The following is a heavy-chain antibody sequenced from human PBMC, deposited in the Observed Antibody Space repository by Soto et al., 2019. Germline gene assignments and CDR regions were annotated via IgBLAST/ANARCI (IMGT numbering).Heavy chain of an antibody. CDR1: KFTFEDYS. D-gene: IGHD2-2*01. J-gene: IGHJ3*02. CDR2: ISWNGGST. V-gene: IGHV3-9*01. Sequence: EVQLVESGGGLVQPGRSLRLSCKASKFTFEDYSMHWVRQAPGKGLEWVSGISWNGGSTGYAESVRGRFTISRDNVKNSLYLQMNSLGTDDTALYYCAKGLSTTTFCAIDIWGQGTMVTVSS. CDR3: AKGLSTTTFCAIDI.